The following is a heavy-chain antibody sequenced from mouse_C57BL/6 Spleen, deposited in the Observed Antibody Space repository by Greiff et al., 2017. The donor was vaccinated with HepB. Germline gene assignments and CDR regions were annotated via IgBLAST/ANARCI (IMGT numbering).Heavy chain of an antibody. D-gene: IGHD1-1*01. J-gene: IGHJ2*01. CDR2: IYPGSGNT. CDR3: ARLLTTVVDYFDY. CDR1: GYTFTDYY. Sequence: VQLKESGAELVRPGASVKLSCKASGYTFTDYYINWVKQRPGQGLEWIARIYPGSGNTYYNEKFKGKATLTAEKSSSTAYMQLSSLTSEDSAVYFCARLLTTVVDYFDYWGQGTTLTVSS. V-gene: IGHV1-76*01.